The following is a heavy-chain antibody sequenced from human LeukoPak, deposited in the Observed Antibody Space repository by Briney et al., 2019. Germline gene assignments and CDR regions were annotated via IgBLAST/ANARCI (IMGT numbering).Heavy chain of an antibody. J-gene: IGHJ6*02. CDR3: ARSPMVRGVTDYYYGLDV. D-gene: IGHD3-10*01. CDR1: GFTFSSYS. V-gene: IGHV3-21*01. CDR2: ISSSSSYI. Sequence: GGSLRLSCAASGFTFSSYSMNWVRQAPGKGLEWVSSISSSSSYIYYADSVKGRFTISRDNAKNSLYLQMNSLRAEDTAVYYCARSPMVRGVTDYYYGLDVWGQGTTVTVSS.